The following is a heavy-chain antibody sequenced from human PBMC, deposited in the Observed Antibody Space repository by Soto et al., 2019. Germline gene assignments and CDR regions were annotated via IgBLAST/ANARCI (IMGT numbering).Heavy chain of an antibody. CDR3: ARDGGSSSSWASPPH. J-gene: IGHJ1*01. CDR2: IFYTGRT. Sequence: PSETLSLTCTVSDGSISTSSYYWGWIRQSPGKGLEWIGTIFYTGRTYYNPSLESRVTLSVDTSKNQFSLHLTSVTAADTAVYYCARDGGSSSSWASPPHWGQGTLVTVSS. CDR1: DGSISTSSYY. D-gene: IGHD6-13*01. V-gene: IGHV4-39*02.